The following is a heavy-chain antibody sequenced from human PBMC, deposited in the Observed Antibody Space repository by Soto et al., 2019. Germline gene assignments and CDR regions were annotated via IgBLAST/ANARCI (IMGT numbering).Heavy chain of an antibody. D-gene: IGHD3-22*01. Sequence: EVQLVESGGGLVQPGGSLRLSCAASGFTFSTHWMHWVRQAPGKGLVWVSRINGDGSQTTYADSVKGRLTISRDNAKKTLYLQVDNLRVEDTAVYYCARDASHDGSVAGDYWGQGTLVTFSS. CDR1: GFTFSTHW. CDR3: ARDASHDGSVAGDY. V-gene: IGHV3-74*01. CDR2: INGDGSQT. J-gene: IGHJ4*02.